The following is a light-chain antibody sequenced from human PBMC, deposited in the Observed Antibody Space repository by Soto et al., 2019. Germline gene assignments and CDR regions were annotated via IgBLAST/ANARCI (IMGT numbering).Light chain of an antibody. Sequence: QSALTQPPSESGTPGQTVTISCTGSSSTIGAGYDVHWYQQFPGTAPKLLVFANNNRPAGVPDRFSGSKSGTSASLAITGLQAEDEATYYCQSYHTSLTGVFGTGTKLTVL. CDR1: SSTIGAGYD. J-gene: IGLJ1*01. CDR2: ANN. CDR3: QSYHTSLTGV. V-gene: IGLV1-40*01.